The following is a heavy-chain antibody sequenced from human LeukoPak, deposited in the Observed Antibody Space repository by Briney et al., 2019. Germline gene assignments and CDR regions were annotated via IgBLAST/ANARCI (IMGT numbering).Heavy chain of an antibody. V-gene: IGHV3-30-3*01. CDR3: ARDKADVWSGLDY. J-gene: IGHJ4*02. CDR2: ISYDGSNK. D-gene: IGHD3-3*01. Sequence: GGSLRLSCAASGFTFSSYAMHWVRPAPGKGLEWVAVISYDGSNKYYADSVKGRFTISRDNSKNTLYLQMNSLRAEDTAVYYCARDKADVWSGLDYWGQGTLVTVSS. CDR1: GFTFSSYA.